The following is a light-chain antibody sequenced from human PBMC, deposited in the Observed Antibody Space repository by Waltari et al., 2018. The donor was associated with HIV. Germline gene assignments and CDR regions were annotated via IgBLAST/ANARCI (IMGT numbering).Light chain of an antibody. J-gene: IGLJ2*01. CDR1: SSDVGNYNP. CDR2: GGS. CDR3: CSYANSSTV. Sequence: QSALTQFASVSGSPGQSITISCTGTSSDVGNYNPVSWYQQHPGKAPKLMSYGGSKRPSGVSNRFSGSKSGNTASLTISGLQAEDEADYYCCSYANSSTVFGGGTKVTVL. V-gene: IGLV2-23*01.